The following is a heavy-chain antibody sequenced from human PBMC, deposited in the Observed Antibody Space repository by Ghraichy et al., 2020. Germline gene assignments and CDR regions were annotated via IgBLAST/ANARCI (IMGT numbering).Heavy chain of an antibody. V-gene: IGHV4-39*01. Sequence: SETLSLTCTVSGGSISNTHYYWGWIRQPPGKGLEWIGSMYYSGATYDNPSLKSRVTISVDTSKNQFSLKLSPVTAADTAVYYCASAPYDSTWDAFDYWGQGTLVTVSP. CDR3: ASAPYDSTWDAFDY. CDR1: GGSISNTHYY. CDR2: MYYSGAT. D-gene: IGHD6-13*01. J-gene: IGHJ4*02.